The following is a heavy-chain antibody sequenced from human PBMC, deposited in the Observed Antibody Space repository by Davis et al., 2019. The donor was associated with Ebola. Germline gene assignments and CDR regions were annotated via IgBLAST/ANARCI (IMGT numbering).Heavy chain of an antibody. J-gene: IGHJ4*02. Sequence: GESLKISCAASGFTFSSYWMSWVRQAPGKGLEWVANIKQDGSEKYYVDSVKGRFTISRDNAKNSLYLQMNSLRAEDTAVYYCARTDGDYGWADYWGQGTLVTVSS. CDR2: IKQDGSEK. D-gene: IGHD4-17*01. V-gene: IGHV3-7*01. CDR1: GFTFSSYW. CDR3: ARTDGDYGWADY.